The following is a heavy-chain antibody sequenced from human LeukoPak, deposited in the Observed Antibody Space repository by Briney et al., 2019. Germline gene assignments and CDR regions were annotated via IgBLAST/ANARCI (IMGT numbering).Heavy chain of an antibody. V-gene: IGHV3-21*01. Sequence: PGGSLRLSCAASGFTFSSYSMNWVRQAPGKGLEWVSSISSSSSYIYYADSVKGRFTISRDNAKNSLYLQMNSLRAEDTAVYYCARDSAYYYGSGSLLGWGQGTLVTVSS. D-gene: IGHD3-10*01. CDR3: ARDSAYYYGSGSLLG. CDR2: ISSSSSYI. J-gene: IGHJ4*02. CDR1: GFTFSSYS.